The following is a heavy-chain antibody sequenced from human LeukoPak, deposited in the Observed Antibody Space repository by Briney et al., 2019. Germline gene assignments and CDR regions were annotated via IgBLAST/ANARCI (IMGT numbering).Heavy chain of an antibody. Sequence: GSLRLSCAASGFTVSSNYMSWVRQPPGKGLEWIGEINHSGSTNYNPSLKSRVTISVDTSKNQFSLKLSSVTAADTAVYYCARGPTDYGDYLINYFDYWGQGTLVTVSS. CDR1: GFTVSSNY. J-gene: IGHJ4*02. D-gene: IGHD4-17*01. V-gene: IGHV4-34*01. CDR3: ARGPTDYGDYLINYFDY. CDR2: INHSGST.